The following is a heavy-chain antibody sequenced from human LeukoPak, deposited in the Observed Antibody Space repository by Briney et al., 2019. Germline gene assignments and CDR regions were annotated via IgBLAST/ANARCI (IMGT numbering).Heavy chain of an antibody. J-gene: IGHJ5*02. CDR1: GFTFSSYT. CDR2: ISSSGSTI. Sequence: PGGSLRLSCAASGFTFSSYTMNWVRQAPGKGLEWVSYISSSGSTIYYADSVKGRFTISRDNAKNSLYLQMNSLRAEDTAVYYCAIKMATRYTWDWFDPWGQGTLVTVSS. D-gene: IGHD5-24*01. CDR3: AIKMATRYTWDWFDP. V-gene: IGHV3-48*04.